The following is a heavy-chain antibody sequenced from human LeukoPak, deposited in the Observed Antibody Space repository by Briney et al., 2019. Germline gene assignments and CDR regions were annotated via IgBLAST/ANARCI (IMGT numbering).Heavy chain of an antibody. CDR3: VRDFYESSGSTYYFDY. J-gene: IGHJ4*02. CDR1: GFAFSDLY. D-gene: IGHD3-22*01. CDR2: TRNKPNSYTT. Sequence: PGGSLRLSCAASGFAFSDLYMDWVRQAPGKGLEWVGRTRNKPNSYTTEYAASVKGRFTISRDDSKNSLFLQMNSLKTEDTAVYDCVRDFYESSGSTYYFDYWGQGTLVTVSS. V-gene: IGHV3-72*01.